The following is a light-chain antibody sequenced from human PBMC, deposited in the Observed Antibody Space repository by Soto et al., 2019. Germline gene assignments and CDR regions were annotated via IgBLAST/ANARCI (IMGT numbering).Light chain of an antibody. J-gene: IGKJ3*01. V-gene: IGKV1-27*01. CDR2: AAS. CDR1: QDIRNF. CDR3: QKYSSVPV. Sequence: IQMTQSPTSLSASVGDRVTITCRASQDIRNFVAWYQQKPGKAPKLLIYAASTLQSGVPSRFSGSGSGTDLTLTINILQPEDVATYSCQKYSSVPVFGPGTKVEIK.